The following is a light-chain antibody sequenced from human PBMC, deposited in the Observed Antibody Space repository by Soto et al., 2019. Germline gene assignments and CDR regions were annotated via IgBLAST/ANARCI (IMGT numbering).Light chain of an antibody. J-gene: IGLJ2*01. Sequence: QSALTQPASVSGSPGQSITICCTGTSSDVGGYNYVSWYQQHPGKAPKLMIYDVSNRPSGVSNRFSGSKSGNTASLTISGLQAEDEADYYCSSYTSSSTAVFGGGTQLTVL. CDR3: SSYTSSSTAV. V-gene: IGLV2-14*01. CDR2: DVS. CDR1: SSDVGGYNY.